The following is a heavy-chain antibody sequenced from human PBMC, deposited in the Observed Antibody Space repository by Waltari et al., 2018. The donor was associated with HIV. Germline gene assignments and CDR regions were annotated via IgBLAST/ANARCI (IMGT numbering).Heavy chain of an antibody. CDR2: IVHNNEM. CDR1: GFTFTPFG. CDR3: ARDGSGWSRDY. V-gene: IGHV3-21*01. Sequence: EVQLVASGGGLVQPGGSLRLSCAASGFTFTPFGMTWVRQAPGKGLEWVSTIVHNNEMYYGDSAEGRFTISRDNAKNSVHLQMNRLRAEDTAVYYCARDGSGWSRDYWGQGTLVTVSS. D-gene: IGHD6-19*01. J-gene: IGHJ4*02.